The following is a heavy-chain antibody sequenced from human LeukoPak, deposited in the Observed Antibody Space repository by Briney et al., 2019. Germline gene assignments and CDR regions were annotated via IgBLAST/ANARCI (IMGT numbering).Heavy chain of an antibody. CDR1: GFTFSSYA. CDR2: ISGSGGGT. D-gene: IGHD4-17*01. J-gene: IGHJ4*02. Sequence: PGGSLRLSCAASGFTFSSYAMSWVRQAPGKGLEWVSAISGSGGGTYYADSVKGRFTISRDNSKNTLYLQMNSLRAEDTAVYYCARRGESASYGDYRFDCWGQGTLVTVSS. CDR3: ARRGESASYGDYRFDC. V-gene: IGHV3-23*01.